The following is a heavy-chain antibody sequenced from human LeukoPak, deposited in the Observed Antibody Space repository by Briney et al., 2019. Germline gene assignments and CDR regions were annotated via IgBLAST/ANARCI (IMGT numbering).Heavy chain of an antibody. CDR3: ARGLEYSSSDAFDI. V-gene: IGHV1-8*03. J-gene: IGHJ3*02. CDR2: MNPNSGNT. D-gene: IGHD6-6*01. Sequence: ASVKVSCKASGCTFTSYDINWVRQATGQGLEWMGWMNPNSGNTGYAQKFQGRVTITRNTSISTAYMELSSLRSEDTAVYYCARGLEYSSSDAFDIWGQGTMVTVSS. CDR1: GCTFTSYD.